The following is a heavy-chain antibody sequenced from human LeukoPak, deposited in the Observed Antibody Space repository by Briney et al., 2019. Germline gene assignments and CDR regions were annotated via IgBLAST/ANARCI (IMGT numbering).Heavy chain of an antibody. J-gene: IGHJ6*03. CDR3: ARNGFRTYCGDGCYSDYMDV. V-gene: IGHV4-59*02. Sequence: PSETLSLTCTVSGGTVSGDSWTWIRQPAGEGLEWIGYIYYTGGTNYNPSLKSRVAMSVDTSKNQFSLKLTSVTAADTAVYYCARNGFRTYCGDGCYSDYMDVWGQGTTVTVAS. D-gene: IGHD2-21*02. CDR1: GGTVSGDS. CDR2: IYYTGGT.